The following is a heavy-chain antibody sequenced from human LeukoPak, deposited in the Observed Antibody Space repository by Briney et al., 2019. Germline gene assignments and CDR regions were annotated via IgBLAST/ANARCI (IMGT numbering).Heavy chain of an antibody. J-gene: IGHJ6*02. V-gene: IGHV3-30*04. CDR3: SPASSMDV. CDR2: ISYDGSNK. CDR1: GFTFSSYA. Sequence: GRSLRLSCAASGFTFSSYAMHWVRQAPGKGLEWVAVISYDGSNKYYADSVKGRFTISRDNSKNTLYLQMNSLRAEDTAVYYGSPASSMDVWGQGTTVTVSS.